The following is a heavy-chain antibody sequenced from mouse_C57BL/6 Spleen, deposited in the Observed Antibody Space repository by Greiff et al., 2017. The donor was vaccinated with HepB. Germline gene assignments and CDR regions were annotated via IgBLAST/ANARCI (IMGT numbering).Heavy chain of an antibody. Sequence: EVKLVESGGGLVKPGGSLKLSCAASGFTFSDYGMHWVRQAPEKGLEWVAYISSGSSTIYYADTVKGRFTISRDNAKNTLFLQMTSLRSEDTAMYYCARLGTGNLDYWGQGTTLTVSS. CDR3: ARLGTGNLDY. CDR2: ISSGSSTI. J-gene: IGHJ2*01. D-gene: IGHD4-1*01. V-gene: IGHV5-17*01. CDR1: GFTFSDYG.